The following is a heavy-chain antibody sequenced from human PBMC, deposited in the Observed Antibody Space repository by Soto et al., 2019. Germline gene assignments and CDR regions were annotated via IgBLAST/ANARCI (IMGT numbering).Heavy chain of an antibody. V-gene: IGHV3-43*01. J-gene: IGHJ6*02. CDR3: AKDGRFPGIAAAGTYYYYYGMDV. Sequence: PGGSLRLSCAASGFTFDDYTMHWVRQAPGKGLEWVSLISWDGGSTYYADSVKGRFTISRDNSKNSLYLQMNSLRTEDTALYYCAKDGRFPGIAAAGTYYYYYGMDVWGQGTTVTVSS. CDR2: ISWDGGST. CDR1: GFTFDDYT. D-gene: IGHD6-13*01.